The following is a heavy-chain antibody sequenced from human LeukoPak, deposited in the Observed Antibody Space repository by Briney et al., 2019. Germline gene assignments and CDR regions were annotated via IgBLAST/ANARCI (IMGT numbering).Heavy chain of an antibody. CDR2: IYSGGST. D-gene: IGHD1-14*01. V-gene: IGHV3-66*01. J-gene: IGHJ5*02. CDR3: ARDRTAGLNWFDP. CDR1: GFTVINNY. Sequence: GSLRLSCAPSGFTVINNYMSWVRQAPGKGLEWVSVIYSGGSTYYADSVKGRFTISRDNSKNTLYLQMNSLRAEDAAVYYCARDRTAGLNWFDPWGQGTLVTVSS.